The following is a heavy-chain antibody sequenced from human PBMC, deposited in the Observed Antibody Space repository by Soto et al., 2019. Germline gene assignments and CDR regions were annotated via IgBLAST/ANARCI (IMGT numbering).Heavy chain of an antibody. V-gene: IGHV3-33*01. D-gene: IGHD6-13*01. Sequence: PGGSLRLSCAASGFTFSSYGMHWVRQAPGKGLEWVAVIWYDGSNKYYADSVKGRFTISRDNSKNTLYLQMNSLRAEDTAVYYCAREVGASYSSSWYDYWGQGTLVTVSS. CDR2: IWYDGSNK. CDR1: GFTFSSYG. CDR3: AREVGASYSSSWYDY. J-gene: IGHJ4*02.